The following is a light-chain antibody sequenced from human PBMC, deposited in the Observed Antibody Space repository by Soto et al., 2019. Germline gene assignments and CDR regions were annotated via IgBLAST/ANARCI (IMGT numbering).Light chain of an antibody. J-gene: IGKJ1*01. CDR2: DAS. V-gene: IGKV3-11*01. CDR3: QQRSNWPPT. CDR1: QSVSSY. Sequence: EIVLTQSPATLSLSPGERATLSCRASQSVSSYLAWYQQKPGQAPRLLIYDASNRATGIPARFSGSVSGTDFTLTICSLEPEDFAVYYCQQRSNWPPTFGQGTTVEIK.